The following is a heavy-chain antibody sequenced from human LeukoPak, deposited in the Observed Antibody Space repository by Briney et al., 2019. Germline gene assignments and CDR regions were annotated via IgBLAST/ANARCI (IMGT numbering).Heavy chain of an antibody. Sequence: ASVKVSCKASGYTFIGYYMHWVRQAPGQGLEWMGWINPNSGGTNYAQKFQGRVTMTSDTSISTAYMELSRLRSDDTAVYYCSRGIVQSGSYLDWFDPWGQGTLVTVSS. J-gene: IGHJ5*02. CDR3: SRGIVQSGSYLDWFDP. CDR2: INPNSGGT. CDR1: GYTFIGYY. V-gene: IGHV1-2*02. D-gene: IGHD1-26*01.